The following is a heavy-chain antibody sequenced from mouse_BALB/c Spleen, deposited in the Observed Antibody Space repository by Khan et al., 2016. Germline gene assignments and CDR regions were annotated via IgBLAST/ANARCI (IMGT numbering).Heavy chain of an antibody. CDR3: ARAGYYGYLAY. D-gene: IGHD1-1*01. Sequence: EVELVESGGGLVHPGGSLKLSCAASGFDFSRYWMSWVRQAPGKGLEWIGEINPDSYTINYTPSLKDKFIISRDNAKNTLYLQMSKVRSEDTALYYCARAGYYGYLAYWGQGTRVTVSA. J-gene: IGHJ3*01. V-gene: IGHV4-1*02. CDR1: GFDFSRYW. CDR2: INPDSYTI.